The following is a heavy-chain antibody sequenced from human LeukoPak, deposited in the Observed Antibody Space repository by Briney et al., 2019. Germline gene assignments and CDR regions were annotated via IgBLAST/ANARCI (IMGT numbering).Heavy chain of an antibody. CDR1: GGSFRAYF. CDR3: ARGLRHSSSWLSRDDAFDI. J-gene: IGHJ3*02. V-gene: IGHV4-34*01. Sequence: SETLSLTCTVHGGSFRAYFWSWIRQAPGKGLEWIGEVNHSGDTNYNPSLKSRVTISVDTSKNQFSLKLSSVTAADTAVYYCARGLRHSSSWLSRDDAFDIWGQGTMVTVSS. D-gene: IGHD6-13*01. CDR2: VNHSGDT.